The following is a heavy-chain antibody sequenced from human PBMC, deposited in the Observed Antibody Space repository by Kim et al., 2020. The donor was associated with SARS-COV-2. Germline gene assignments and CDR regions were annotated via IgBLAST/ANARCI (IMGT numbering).Heavy chain of an antibody. CDR1: GFTFNDYD. J-gene: IGHJ6*02. CDR3: TRASNRAYGMDV. V-gene: IGHV3-13*01. CDR2: LGTAGDV. Sequence: GGSLRLSCAASGFTFNDYDISWVRQTTGKGLEWVSTLGTAGDVYYSDSVEGRFTISMENDKTSSSLQMNNLKAGDTTVYYCTRASNRAYGMDVWGQGTTV. D-gene: IGHD7-27*01.